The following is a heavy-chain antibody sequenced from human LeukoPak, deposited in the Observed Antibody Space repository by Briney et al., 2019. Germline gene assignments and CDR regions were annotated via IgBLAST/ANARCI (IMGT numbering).Heavy chain of an antibody. D-gene: IGHD5-12*01. V-gene: IGHV3-33*01. Sequence: PGGSLRLSCAASGFTFSSYGMHWVRQAPGKGLEWVAVIWYDGSNKYYADSVKGRFTISRDNSKNTLYLQMNSLRAEDTAVYYCARGHGGYMSGNFDYWGQGTLVTVSS. CDR2: IWYDGSNK. CDR1: GFTFSSYG. CDR3: ARGHGGYMSGNFDY. J-gene: IGHJ4*02.